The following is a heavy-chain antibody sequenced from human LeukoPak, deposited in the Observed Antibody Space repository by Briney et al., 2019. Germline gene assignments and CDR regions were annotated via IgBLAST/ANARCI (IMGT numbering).Heavy chain of an antibody. Sequence: SETLSLTCTVSGGSISSGGYYWSWIRQHPGKGLEWIGYIYYSGSTYYNPSLKSRVTISVDTSKNQFSLKLSSVTAADTAVYYCARALIKYCSGGSCYTRHFDYWGQGTLVTVSS. CDR2: IYYSGST. CDR1: GGSISSGGYY. CDR3: ARALIKYCSGGSCYTRHFDY. J-gene: IGHJ4*02. V-gene: IGHV4-31*03. D-gene: IGHD2-15*01.